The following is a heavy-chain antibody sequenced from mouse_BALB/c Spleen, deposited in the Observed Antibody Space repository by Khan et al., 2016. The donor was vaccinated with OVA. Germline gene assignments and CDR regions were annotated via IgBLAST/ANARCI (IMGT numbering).Heavy chain of an antibody. Sequence: EVELVESGGGLVKPGGSLKLSCAASGFTFSNYAMSWVRQSPEKRLEWVASISSGDRTYYSDSVKGRFTIFRDNARNILYLQMSSRRSENTAIYYFARDYWFAYWGQGTLVTVSA. J-gene: IGHJ3*01. CDR3: ARDYWFAY. CDR2: ISSGDRT. CDR1: GFTFSNYA. V-gene: IGHV5-6-5*01.